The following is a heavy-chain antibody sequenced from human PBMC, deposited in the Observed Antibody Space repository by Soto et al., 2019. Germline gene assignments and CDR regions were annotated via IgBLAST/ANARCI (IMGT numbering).Heavy chain of an antibody. J-gene: IGHJ1*01. Sequence: SETLSLTCTVSGGSISSYYWSWIRQPPGKGLEWIGYIYYSGSTNYNPSLKSRVTISVDTSKNQFSLKLSSVTAADTAVYYCARLGYVYYYDSSGYREYFQHWGQGTLVTVS. D-gene: IGHD3-22*01. CDR3: ARLGYVYYYDSSGYREYFQH. CDR2: IYYSGST. CDR1: GGSISSYY. V-gene: IGHV4-59*01.